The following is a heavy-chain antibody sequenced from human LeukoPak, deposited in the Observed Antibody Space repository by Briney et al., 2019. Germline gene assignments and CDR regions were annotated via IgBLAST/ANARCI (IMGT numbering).Heavy chain of an antibody. D-gene: IGHD3-22*01. J-gene: IGHJ4*02. CDR3: ARDKGDYDTSGSLFVF. CDR2: INPSGGST. Sequence: ASVKVSCTASGYTFTSYYMHWVRQAPGQGLEWMGIINPSGGSTSYAQKFQGRVTMTRDTSTSTVYMELSSLRSEDTAVYYCARDKGDYDTSGSLFVFGGQGTLVTVSS. V-gene: IGHV1-46*01. CDR1: GYTFTSYY.